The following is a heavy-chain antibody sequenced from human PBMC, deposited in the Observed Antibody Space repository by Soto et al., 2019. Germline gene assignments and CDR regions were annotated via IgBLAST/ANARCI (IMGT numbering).Heavy chain of an antibody. CDR1: GFTFSSYD. J-gene: IGHJ3*02. V-gene: IGHV3-13*01. D-gene: IGHD3-22*01. CDR3: ARVSYDCSGKTITPLGSFDI. Sequence: GGSLRLSCAASGFTFSSYDMHWVRQATGKGLEWVSAIGTAGDTYYPGSVKGRFTISRENAKNSLYLQMNSLRAEDTAVYYCARVSYDCSGKTITPLGSFDIWGQGTMVTVSS. CDR2: IGTAGDT.